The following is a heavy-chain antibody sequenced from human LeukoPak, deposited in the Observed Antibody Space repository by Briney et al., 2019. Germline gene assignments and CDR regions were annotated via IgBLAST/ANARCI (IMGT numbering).Heavy chain of an antibody. J-gene: IGHJ4*02. V-gene: IGHV4-39*07. Sequence: SETLSLTCTVSGGSISSSSYYWGWIRQPPGKGLKWIGSIYYSGSTYYNPSLKSRVTISVDTSKNQFSLKLSSVTAADTAVYYCARDLVGATRIDYWGQGTLVTVSS. CDR3: ARDLVGATRIDY. D-gene: IGHD1-26*01. CDR1: GGSISSSSYY. CDR2: IYYSGST.